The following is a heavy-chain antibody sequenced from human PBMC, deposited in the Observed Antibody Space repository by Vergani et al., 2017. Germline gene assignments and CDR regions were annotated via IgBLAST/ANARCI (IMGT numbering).Heavy chain of an antibody. Sequence: QVQLQESGPGLVKPSQTLSLTCTVSGGPISSGDYYWSWIRQPPGKGLEWIGYIYYSGSTYYNPSLKSRVTISVDTSKNQFSLKLSSVTAADTAVYYCARDFRAHDYGDYEKAFDIWGQGTMVTVSS. V-gene: IGHV4-30-4*08. CDR1: GGPISSGDYY. CDR2: IYYSGST. J-gene: IGHJ3*02. D-gene: IGHD4-17*01. CDR3: ARDFRAHDYGDYEKAFDI.